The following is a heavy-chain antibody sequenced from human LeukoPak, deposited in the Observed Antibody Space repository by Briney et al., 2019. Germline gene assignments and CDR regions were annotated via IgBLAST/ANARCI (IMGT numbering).Heavy chain of an antibody. CDR2: ISHSGST. CDR1: GGSFSGYN. J-gene: IGHJ4*02. D-gene: IGHD3-22*01. Sequence: SETLSLTCAVYGGSFSGYNRSWIRQPPGKGLEWIGEISHSGSTSYNPSLESRVSISVDTSKNQFSLKLSSVTAADTAVYYCARGWDLYYYDSSGYYFDYWARETWSPSPQ. CDR3: ARGWDLYYYDSSGYYFDY. V-gene: IGHV4-34*01.